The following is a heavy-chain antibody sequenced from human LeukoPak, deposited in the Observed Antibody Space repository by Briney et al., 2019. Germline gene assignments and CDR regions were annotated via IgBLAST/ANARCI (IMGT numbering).Heavy chain of an antibody. CDR1: GFTFTSFS. D-gene: IGHD3-22*01. J-gene: IGHJ3*02. Sequence: GGSLRLSCAASGFTFTSFSMNWVRQALGKGLEWVSSISDTATDIYYADSVKGRFTISRDNAKNSLYLQMNSLRAEDTAVYYCARDRFDYDSSGYPYDIWGQGTMVTVSS. CDR2: ISDTATDI. CDR3: ARDRFDYDSSGYPYDI. V-gene: IGHV3-21*01.